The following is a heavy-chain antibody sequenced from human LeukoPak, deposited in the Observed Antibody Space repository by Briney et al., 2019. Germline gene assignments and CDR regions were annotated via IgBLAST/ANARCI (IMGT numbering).Heavy chain of an antibody. Sequence: GGSLRLSCAASGFTFSSYAMSWVRQAPGKGLEWVSLISSSSSYIYYADSVKGRFTISRDNAKNSLDLQMNSLKAEDTAIYYCARVPWSSRDYYSGMDVWGQGTTVTVSS. CDR3: ARVPWSSRDYYSGMDV. CDR2: ISSSSSYI. D-gene: IGHD6-13*01. J-gene: IGHJ6*02. V-gene: IGHV3-21*03. CDR1: GFTFSSYA.